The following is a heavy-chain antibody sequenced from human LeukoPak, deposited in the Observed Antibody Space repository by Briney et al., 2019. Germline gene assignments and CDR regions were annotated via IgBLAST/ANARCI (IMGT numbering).Heavy chain of an antibody. CDR2: IKEDGSET. Sequence: PGGCLRLSSVASGLNFNSRWMDWVRLAPGQGLEWVASIKEDGSETHYVDSVRGRFTISRDNDKNSLYLQMNNLRAEDTAMYYCARDGGWWRFDFWGQGALVTVSS. J-gene: IGHJ4*02. V-gene: IGHV3-7*03. D-gene: IGHD2-8*02. CDR1: GLNFNSRW. CDR3: ARDGGWWRFDF.